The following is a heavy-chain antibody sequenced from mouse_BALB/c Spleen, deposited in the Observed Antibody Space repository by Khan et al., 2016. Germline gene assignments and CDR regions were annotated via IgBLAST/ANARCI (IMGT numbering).Heavy chain of an antibody. CDR2: IDPANGNT. V-gene: IGHV14-3*02. J-gene: IGHJ3*01. CDR1: SFNIKDTY. CDR3: ARGYGPWFAY. Sequence: VQLQQSGAELVKPGASVKLSCTASSFNIKDTYMHWVNQRPEQGLEWIGRIDPANGNTKYDPKFQGKATITADTSSNTAYLQLSSLTSEATSVYYCARGYGPWFAYWGQGTRVTVSA. D-gene: IGHD1-2*01.